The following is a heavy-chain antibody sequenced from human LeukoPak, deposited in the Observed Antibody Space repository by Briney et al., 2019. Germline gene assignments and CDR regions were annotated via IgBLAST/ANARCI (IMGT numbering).Heavy chain of an antibody. V-gene: IGHV4-39*07. CDR1: GGSISSSSYY. CDR2: IHYSGST. J-gene: IGHJ4*02. Sequence: PSETLSPTCTVSGGSISSSSYYWGWIRQPPGKGLEWIGSIHYSGSTYYNPSLKSRVTISVDTSKNQFSLKLSSVTAADTAVYYCAEMGFAYWGQGTLVTVSS. D-gene: IGHD5-24*01. CDR3: AEMGFAY.